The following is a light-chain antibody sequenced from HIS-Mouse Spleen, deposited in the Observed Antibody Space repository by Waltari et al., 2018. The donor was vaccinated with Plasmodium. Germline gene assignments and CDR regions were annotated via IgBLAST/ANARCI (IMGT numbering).Light chain of an antibody. V-gene: IGLV2-8*01. CDR2: EVS. CDR3: SSYAGSNNLV. CDR1: SSDVGGLNY. J-gene: IGLJ2*01. Sequence: QSALTQPPSASGSPGQSVTISCTGPSSDVGGLNYVPWYQQHTGKAPKRMIYEVSKRPSGVPDRFSGSKSGNTAALTVSGLQAEDEADYYCSSYAGSNNLVFGGGTKLTVL.